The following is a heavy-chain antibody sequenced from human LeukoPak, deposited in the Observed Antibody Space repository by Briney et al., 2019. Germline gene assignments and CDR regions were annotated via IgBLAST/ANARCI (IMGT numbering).Heavy chain of an antibody. V-gene: IGHV3-30-3*01. CDR3: ARDENLYTPPYYGMDV. CDR1: GSTFGNYY. D-gene: IGHD4-11*01. CDR2: ISYDGSNK. Sequence: GGSLRLSCAASGSTFGNYYMSWVRQAPGKGLEWVAVISYDGSNKYYADSVKGRFTISRDNSKNTLYLQMNSLRAEDTAVYYCARDENLYTPPYYGMDVWGQGTTVTVSS. J-gene: IGHJ6*02.